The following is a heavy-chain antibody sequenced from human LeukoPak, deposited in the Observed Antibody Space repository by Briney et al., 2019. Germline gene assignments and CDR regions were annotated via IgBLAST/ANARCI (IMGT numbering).Heavy chain of an antibody. CDR2: IYYSGST. V-gene: IGHV4-39*01. D-gene: IGHD5-12*01. Sequence: SETLSLTCTVSGGSISSSSYYWGWIRQPPGKGLEWIGSIYYSGSTYYNPSLKSRVTISVDTSKNQFSLKLSSVTAADTAAYYCAVAGAAFLDYWGQGTLVTVSS. J-gene: IGHJ4*02. CDR1: GGSISSSSYY. CDR3: AVAGAAFLDY.